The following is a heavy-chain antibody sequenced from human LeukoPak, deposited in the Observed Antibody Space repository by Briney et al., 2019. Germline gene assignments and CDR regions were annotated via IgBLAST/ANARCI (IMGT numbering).Heavy chain of an antibody. CDR3: ARASSSRTEYYFDY. Sequence: HAGGSLRLSCAASGFTFSSYGMHWVRQAPGKGLEWVAFIRYDGSNKYYADSVKGRFTISRDNSKNTLYLQMNSLRAEDTAVYYCARASSSRTEYYFDYWGQGTLVTVSS. CDR1: GFTFSSYG. CDR2: IRYDGSNK. D-gene: IGHD6-6*01. J-gene: IGHJ4*02. V-gene: IGHV3-30*02.